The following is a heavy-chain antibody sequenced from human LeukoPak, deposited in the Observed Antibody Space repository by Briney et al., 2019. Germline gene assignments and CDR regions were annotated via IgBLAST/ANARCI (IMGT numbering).Heavy chain of an antibody. V-gene: IGHV3-23*01. CDR2: ISDSGGST. CDR1: GFTFSSYG. CDR3: PKGGAVSSKSITMIRGTRRYYYYMDV. J-gene: IGHJ6*03. Sequence: SGGSLRLSCAASGFTFSSYGMSWVRQAPGKGLEWVSSISDSGGSTDYADSVKGRFTISRDNSKNTLYLQVNSLRAEDTAVYYWPKGGAVSSKSITMIRGTRRYYYYMDVWGKGTTVTISS. D-gene: IGHD3-10*01.